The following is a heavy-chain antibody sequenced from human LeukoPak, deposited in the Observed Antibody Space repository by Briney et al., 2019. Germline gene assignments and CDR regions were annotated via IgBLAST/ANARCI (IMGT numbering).Heavy chain of an antibody. D-gene: IGHD2-2*01. Sequence: SETLSLTCAVSGGSISSGGYSWSWIRQPPGKGLEWIGYIYHSGSTYYNPSLKSRVTISVDRSRNQFSLKLSSVTAADTAVYYCARGAQGGYCSSTSCYEYNWFDPWGQGTLVTVS. CDR3: ARGAQGGYCSSTSCYEYNWFDP. V-gene: IGHV4-30-2*01. CDR2: IYHSGST. J-gene: IGHJ5*02. CDR1: GGSISSGGYS.